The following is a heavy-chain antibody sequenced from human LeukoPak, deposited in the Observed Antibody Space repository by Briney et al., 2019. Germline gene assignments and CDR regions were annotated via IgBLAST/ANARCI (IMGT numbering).Heavy chain of an antibody. CDR3: AREDYVWGSYRYSNWFDP. D-gene: IGHD3-16*02. Sequence: GGSLRLSCAASGFTFSSYTMHWVRQAPGKGLEWVALISYDGSNKYYADSVKGRFTISRDNSKNTLYLQMSSLRAEDTAVYYCAREDYVWGSYRYSNWFDPWGQGTLVTVSS. J-gene: IGHJ5*02. V-gene: IGHV3-30*04. CDR1: GFTFSSYT. CDR2: ISYDGSNK.